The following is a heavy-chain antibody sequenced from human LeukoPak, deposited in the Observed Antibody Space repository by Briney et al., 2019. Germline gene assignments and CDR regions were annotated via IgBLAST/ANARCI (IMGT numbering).Heavy chain of an antibody. Sequence: GGSLRLSCAASGFTFSSYAMSWVRQAPGKGLGWVPAISGSGGSTYYADSVKGRFTISRDNSKNTLYLQMNSLRAEDTAVYYCAVERFLEWLLLFDYWGQGTLVTVSS. J-gene: IGHJ4*02. CDR1: GFTFSSYA. V-gene: IGHV3-23*01. D-gene: IGHD3-3*01. CDR3: AVERFLEWLLLFDY. CDR2: ISGSGGST.